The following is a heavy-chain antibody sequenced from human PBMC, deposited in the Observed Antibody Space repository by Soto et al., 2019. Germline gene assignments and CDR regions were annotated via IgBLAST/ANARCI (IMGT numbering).Heavy chain of an antibody. Sequence: SGPTLVKPTQTLTLTCTFSGFSLSTSGVGVGWIRQPPGKALEWLALIYWNDDKRYSPSLKSRLTITKDTSKNQVVLTMTNMDPVDTATYYCALQRITMIDDAFDIWGQGTMVTVSS. CDR2: IYWNDDK. V-gene: IGHV2-5*01. D-gene: IGHD3-22*01. J-gene: IGHJ3*02. CDR1: GFSLSTSGVG. CDR3: ALQRITMIDDAFDI.